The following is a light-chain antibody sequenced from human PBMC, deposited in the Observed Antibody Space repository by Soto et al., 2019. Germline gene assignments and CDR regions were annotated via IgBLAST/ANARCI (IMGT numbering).Light chain of an antibody. J-gene: IGKJ2*01. CDR1: QNINSH. Sequence: DIQMTQSPSSLSASIGDRVTITCRASQNINSHLNWYQQKPGKAPKVVSYAAFRLQSEVPSRFSGSGSGTEFTLTISSLEPEDFATYYCQQSHITTLFTFGKGTKLEIK. CDR3: QQSHITTLFT. CDR2: AAF. V-gene: IGKV1-39*01.